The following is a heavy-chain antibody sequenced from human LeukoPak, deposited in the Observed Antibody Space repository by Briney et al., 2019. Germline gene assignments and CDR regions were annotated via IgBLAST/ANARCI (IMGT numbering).Heavy chain of an antibody. CDR1: GGSISSYY. Sequence: SETLSLTCTVSGGSISSYYWSWIRQPPGKGLEWIGYIYYSGSTNYNPSLKSRVTISVDKSKNQFSLKLSSVTAADTAVYYCARDRAGNDYGDYCMDVWGQGTTVTVSS. CDR3: ARDRAGNDYGDYCMDV. D-gene: IGHD4-17*01. J-gene: IGHJ6*02. V-gene: IGHV4-59*12. CDR2: IYYSGST.